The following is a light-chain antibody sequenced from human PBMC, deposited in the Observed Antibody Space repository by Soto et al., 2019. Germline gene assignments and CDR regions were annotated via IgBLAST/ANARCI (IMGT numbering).Light chain of an antibody. J-gene: IGKJ4*01. CDR1: QSISSN. CDR3: QQYNNWPRAT. Sequence: TQSPATLSVSPWERATLSFSASQSISSNLAWYQHKLGQAPRLFIFRASSRATGIPARFSGSGSGTEFNMTISSLQSEDFAVYYCQQYNNWPRATFGGGTKVDIK. V-gene: IGKV3-15*01. CDR2: RAS.